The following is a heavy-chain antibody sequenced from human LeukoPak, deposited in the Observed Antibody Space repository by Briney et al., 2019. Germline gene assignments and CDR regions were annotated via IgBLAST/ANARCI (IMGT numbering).Heavy chain of an antibody. CDR2: IYYSGST. D-gene: IGHD6-19*01. CDR1: GDSISSSSYY. CDR3: ARISSGWPQYYMDV. J-gene: IGHJ6*03. V-gene: IGHV4-39*01. Sequence: SETLSLTCTVSGDSISSSSYYWGWIRQPPGKGLEWIGSIYYSGSTYYSPSLKSRVTISVDTSKNQFSLKLPSVSAADTAVYYCARISSGWPQYYMDVWGKGNTVTVSS.